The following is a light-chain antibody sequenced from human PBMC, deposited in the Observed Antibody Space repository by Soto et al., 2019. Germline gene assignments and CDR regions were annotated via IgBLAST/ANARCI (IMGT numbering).Light chain of an antibody. V-gene: IGLV2-14*01. CDR2: EVS. J-gene: IGLJ1*01. CDR3: SSYTSSSIDYV. Sequence: HSVLTQPASVSGSPGQSITISCTGTSSDVGGYNYVSWYQQHPGKAPKLMIYEVSSRPSGVSNRFSGSKSGNTASLTISGLQAEDEADYYCSSYTSSSIDYVFGTGTKLTVL. CDR1: SSDVGGYNY.